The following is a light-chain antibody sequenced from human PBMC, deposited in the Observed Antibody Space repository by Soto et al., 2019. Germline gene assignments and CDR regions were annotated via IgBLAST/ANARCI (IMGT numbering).Light chain of an antibody. J-gene: IGKJ1*01. CDR2: KPS. CDR3: QHYNSDSEA. Sequence: DIQMTQSPSTLSGSVGDRVTITCRASQTISSWLAWYQQKPGKAPKLLIYKPSTLKSGVPSRFSGSGSGTEFTLTISSLQPDDFATYYCQHYNSDSEAFGQGTQLELK. CDR1: QTISSW. V-gene: IGKV1-5*03.